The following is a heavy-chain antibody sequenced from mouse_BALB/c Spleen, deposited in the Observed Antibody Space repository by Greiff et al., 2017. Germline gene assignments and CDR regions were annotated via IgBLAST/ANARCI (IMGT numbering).Heavy chain of an antibody. CDR3: AKDNSNHLAWFAD. CDR2: INPNNGDT. Sequence: VHVKQSGPELVKPGASVKMSCKASGYTFTDYYMKWVKQSHGKSLEWIGDINPNNGDTFYNQKFKGKATLTVDKSSSTAYMHLNSLTSEDSAVYYFAKDNSNHLAWFADRGQGTLVTVYA. D-gene: IGHD2-5*01. J-gene: IGHJ3*01. V-gene: IGHV1-26*01. CDR1: GYTFTDYY.